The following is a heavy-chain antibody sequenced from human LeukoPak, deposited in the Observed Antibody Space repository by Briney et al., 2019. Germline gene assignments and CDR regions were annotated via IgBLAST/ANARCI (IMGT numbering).Heavy chain of an antibody. CDR1: GGSISSYY. D-gene: IGHD3-3*01. CDR2: IYYSGST. V-gene: IGHV4-59*01. J-gene: IGHJ4*02. Sequence: SETLSLTCTVSGGSISSYYWSWIRQPPGKGLEWIGYIYYSGSTNYNPSLKSRVTISVDTSKNQFSLKLSSATAADTAVYYCARLDFSVTHYFDYWGQGTLVTVSS. CDR3: ARLDFSVTHYFDY.